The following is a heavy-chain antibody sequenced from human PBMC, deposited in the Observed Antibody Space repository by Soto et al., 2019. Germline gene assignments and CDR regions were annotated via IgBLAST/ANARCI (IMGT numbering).Heavy chain of an antibody. Sequence: GGSLRLSCAASGFTFSSYSMNWVRQAPGKGLEWVSSISSSSSYIYYADSVKGRFTISRDNAKNSLYLQMNSLGAEDTAVYYCARRGHYGDYYYYGMDVWGQGTTVTVSS. CDR2: ISSSSSYI. J-gene: IGHJ6*02. CDR1: GFTFSSYS. V-gene: IGHV3-21*01. CDR3: ARRGHYGDYYYYGMDV. D-gene: IGHD4-17*01.